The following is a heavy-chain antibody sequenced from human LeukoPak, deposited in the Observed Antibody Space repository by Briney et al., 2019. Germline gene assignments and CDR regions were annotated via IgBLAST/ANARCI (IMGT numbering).Heavy chain of an antibody. V-gene: IGHV4-31*03. D-gene: IGHD2-15*01. J-gene: IGHJ5*02. CDR1: GGSISSGGYC. Sequence: SETLSLTCTVSGGSISSGGYCWSWIRQHPGKGLEWIGYIYYSGSTYYNPSLKSRVTISVDTSKNQFSLKLSSVTAADTAVYYCARGLGYCSGGSCYVSWFDPWGQGTLVTVSS. CDR2: IYYSGST. CDR3: ARGLGYCSGGSCYVSWFDP.